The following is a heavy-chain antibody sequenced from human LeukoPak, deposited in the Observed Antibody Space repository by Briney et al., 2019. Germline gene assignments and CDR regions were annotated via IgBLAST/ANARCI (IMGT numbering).Heavy chain of an antibody. CDR1: GGSISSYY. J-gene: IGHJ5*02. D-gene: IGHD3-10*01. CDR2: IYTSGST. V-gene: IGHV4-4*07. CDR3: ARGGVGYAPFDP. Sequence: SETLSLTXTVSGGSISSYYWSWIRQPAGKGLEWIGRIYTSGSTNYNPSLKSRVTMSVDMSKNQFSLKLSSVTAADTAVYYCARGGVGYAPFDPWGQGTLVTVSS.